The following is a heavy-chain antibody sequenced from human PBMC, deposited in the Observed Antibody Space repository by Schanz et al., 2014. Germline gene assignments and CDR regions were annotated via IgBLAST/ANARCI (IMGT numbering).Heavy chain of an antibody. J-gene: IGHJ4*02. CDR1: GFTFSNYW. V-gene: IGHV3-74*01. CDR2: IGVDGTTT. Sequence: EVQLVESGGGLVQPGGSLRLSCAASGFTFSNYWMHWVRQAPGKGLVWVSVIGVDGTTTYYADSVKGRFTISRDNSKNTLYLQMNSLRPEDTAVYYCAKYRGYYRVSGSYRELEYWGQGTLXTVSS. D-gene: IGHD3-10*01. CDR3: AKYRGYYRVSGSYRELEY.